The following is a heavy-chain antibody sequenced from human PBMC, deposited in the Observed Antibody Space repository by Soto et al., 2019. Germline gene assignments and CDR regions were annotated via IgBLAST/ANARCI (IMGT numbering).Heavy chain of an antibody. V-gene: IGHV3-7*04. Sequence: SLRLSCAASGFALNTNWMTWVRQAPEKGLEWVANIKQDGSETYYVDSVKGRFTISRDNAKNSLYLQMNSLRAEDTAVYYCARDPPYGSGTSQNYGMDVWGQGTTVTVSS. CDR1: GFALNTNW. CDR3: ARDPPYGSGTSQNYGMDV. CDR2: IKQDGSET. D-gene: IGHD3-10*01. J-gene: IGHJ6*02.